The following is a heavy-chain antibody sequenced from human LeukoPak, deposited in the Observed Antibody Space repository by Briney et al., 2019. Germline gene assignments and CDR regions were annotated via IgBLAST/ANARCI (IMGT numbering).Heavy chain of an antibody. D-gene: IGHD4-17*01. V-gene: IGHV3-21*01. CDR1: GFTLSTYS. CDR2: ITSSSSY. CDR3: ARDPDPHDYGDYEEGFWYYYAMDV. Sequence: GGSLRLSCAASGFTLSTYSMNWVRQAPGKGLEWVSSITSSSSYYADSVKGRFTISRDNAKNSLFLQMNSLRAEDTAVYFCARDPDPHDYGDYEEGFWYYYAMDVWAKGPRSPSPQ. J-gene: IGHJ6*04.